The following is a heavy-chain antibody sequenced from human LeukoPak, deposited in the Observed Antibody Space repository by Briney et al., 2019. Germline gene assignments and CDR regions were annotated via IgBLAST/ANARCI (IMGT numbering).Heavy chain of an antibody. D-gene: IGHD3-10*01. V-gene: IGHV4-61*02. J-gene: IGHJ4*02. Sequence: SETLSLTCTVSGGSISSGSYYWSWIRQPAGKGLEWIGRIYTSGSTNYNPSLKSRVTISVDTSRNQFSLKLSSVTAADTAVYYCAREALLWFGEEVSGFDYWGQGTLVTVSS. CDR1: GGSISSGSYY. CDR2: IYTSGST. CDR3: AREALLWFGEEVSGFDY.